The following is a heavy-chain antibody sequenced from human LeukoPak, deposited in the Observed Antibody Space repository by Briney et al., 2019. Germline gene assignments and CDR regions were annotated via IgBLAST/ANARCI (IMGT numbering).Heavy chain of an antibody. J-gene: IGHJ4*02. CDR2: ISGSGGST. V-gene: IGHV3-23*01. CDR3: AKPGGSGYSEYYFDY. Sequence: GGSLRLSCAASGFTFSSYAMSWVRQAPGKGLEWVSAISGSGGSTYYADSVKGRFTISRDNSKDTLYLQMNSLRAEDTAVYYCAKPGGSGYSEYYFDYWGQGTLVTVSS. D-gene: IGHD3-22*01. CDR1: GFTFSSYA.